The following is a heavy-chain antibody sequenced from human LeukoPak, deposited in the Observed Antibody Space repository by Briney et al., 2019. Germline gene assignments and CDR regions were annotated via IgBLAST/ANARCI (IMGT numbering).Heavy chain of an antibody. CDR1: GFTFHNYA. CDR2: ITGGGGST. V-gene: IGHV3-23*01. Sequence: PGGSLRLSCAASGFTFHNYAMTWVRQAPGKGLEWVSTITGGGGSTYYADSVRGQFTISRDNSKNTLSLQMNSLRAEDTAVYYCAKKDRPEGAVWFDAWGQGTLVTVSS. CDR3: AKKDRPEGAVWFDA. D-gene: IGHD1-14*01. J-gene: IGHJ5*02.